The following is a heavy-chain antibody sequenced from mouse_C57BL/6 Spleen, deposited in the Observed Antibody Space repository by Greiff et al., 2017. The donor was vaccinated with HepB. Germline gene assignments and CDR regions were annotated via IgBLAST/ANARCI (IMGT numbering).Heavy chain of an antibody. CDR1: GYSITSGYY. CDR2: ISYDGSN. V-gene: IGHV3-6*01. J-gene: IGHJ3*01. CDR3: ARRNYDYDEGFAY. D-gene: IGHD2-4*01. Sequence: ESGPGLVKPSQSLSLTCSVTGYSITSGYYWNWIRQFPGNKLEWMGYISYDGSNNYNPSLKNRISITRDTSKNQFFLMLNSVTTEDTATYYCARRNYDYDEGFAYWGQGTLVTVSA.